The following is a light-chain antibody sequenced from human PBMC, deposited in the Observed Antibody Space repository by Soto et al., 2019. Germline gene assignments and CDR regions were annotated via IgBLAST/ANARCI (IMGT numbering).Light chain of an antibody. CDR2: GAS. CDR3: HHGYSSGAT. Sequence: DIQMTQSPSSLSASVGDTITITCRARQSIGHFLNWYQLKPGKVLKLLIYGASTLNTGVPSRFGGSRSGTDLTLTISSLAPTDSASYCYHHGYSSGATFGGATKVDIQ. J-gene: IGKJ4*01. V-gene: IGKV1-39*01. CDR1: QSIGHF.